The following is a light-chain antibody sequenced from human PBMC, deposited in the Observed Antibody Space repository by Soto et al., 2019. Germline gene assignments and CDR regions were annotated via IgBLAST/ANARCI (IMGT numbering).Light chain of an antibody. CDR3: HQYYSLTPPWT. V-gene: IGKV4-1*01. CDR1: QSLLYSANKKNY. CDR2: WAS. Sequence: DIVMTQSPDSLAVALGETAAINCKSSQSLLYSANKKNYLAWYRQKPGQPPKLLFYWASTRESGVPDRFNGGGSGTDFTLTITSLQAEDVAVYYCHQYYSLTPPWTFGQGTKVDIK. J-gene: IGKJ1*01.